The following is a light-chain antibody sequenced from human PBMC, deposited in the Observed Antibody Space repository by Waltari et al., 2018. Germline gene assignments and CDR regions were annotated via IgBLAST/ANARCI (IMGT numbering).Light chain of an antibody. Sequence: QSALTQPASVSGSPGQSITISCTGTSSAVGTFNLVSWYQQPPGKVPKLIIYEVSKRPSGVSNHFSGSKSGNTASLTISGLRAEDEADYYCCSYAGSRTYVFGTGTKVTVL. CDR1: SSAVGTFNL. J-gene: IGLJ1*01. V-gene: IGLV2-23*02. CDR3: CSYAGSRTYV. CDR2: EVS.